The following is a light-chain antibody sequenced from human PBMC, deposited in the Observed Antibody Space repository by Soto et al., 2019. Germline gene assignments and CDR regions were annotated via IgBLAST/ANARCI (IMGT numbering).Light chain of an antibody. Sequence: EVVVTQSPGTVSLSPGERATLSCRASQSVTSNYFAWYQQKPGQAPRLLIYAASSRATGIPDRISGSGSGTDFTLSISRLEPEDFAVYYCQQYRRSVTCTFGGGTKVELK. V-gene: IGKV3-20*01. J-gene: IGKJ4*02. CDR2: AAS. CDR3: QQYRRSVTCT. CDR1: QSVTSNY.